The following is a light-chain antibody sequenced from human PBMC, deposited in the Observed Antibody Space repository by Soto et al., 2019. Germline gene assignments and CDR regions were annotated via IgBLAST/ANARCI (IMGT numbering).Light chain of an antibody. CDR2: AAS. J-gene: IGKJ4*01. CDR3: QQLNSYLALT. Sequence: DIQLTQSPSFLSASVGDRVTITCRASQGISSYLAWYQQKPGKAPKLLIYAASTLQSGVPSRFGGSGSGTEFTLTISSLQPEDFATYYCQQLNSYLALTFGGGTKVEIK. V-gene: IGKV1-9*01. CDR1: QGISSY.